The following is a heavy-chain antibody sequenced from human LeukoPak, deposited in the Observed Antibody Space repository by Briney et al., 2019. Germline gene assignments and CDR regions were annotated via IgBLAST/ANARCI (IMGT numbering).Heavy chain of an antibody. J-gene: IGHJ5*02. D-gene: IGHD6-19*01. CDR2: ISYDGSNK. CDR3: ARVMSGSGWYDNWFDP. V-gene: IGHV3-30*04. Sequence: PGGSLRLSCAASGSTFSSYAMRWVRQAPGKGLEWVAVISYDGSNKYYADSVKGRFTISRDNPKNTLYLQMNSLRAEDTAVYYCARVMSGSGWYDNWFDPWGQGTLVTVSS. CDR1: GSTFSSYA.